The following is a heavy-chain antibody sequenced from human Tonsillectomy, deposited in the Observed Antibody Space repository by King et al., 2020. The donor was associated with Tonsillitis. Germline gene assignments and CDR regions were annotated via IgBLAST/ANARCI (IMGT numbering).Heavy chain of an antibody. CDR2: SRSNNYGGTT. D-gene: IGHD4-17*01. J-gene: IGHJ5*02. CDR3: TRVRDGDYPPPP. Sequence: VQLVESGGGLAQPGRSLRLSCTASGFTFGDHTMNWFRQGPGKGLDWGGVSRSNNYGGTTEYAGSVRVRFTIARDDSKSIAHLKMNGLKTEDTAVYYCTRVRDGDYPPPPWGQGTLVTVSS. V-gene: IGHV3-49*03. CDR1: GFTFGDHT.